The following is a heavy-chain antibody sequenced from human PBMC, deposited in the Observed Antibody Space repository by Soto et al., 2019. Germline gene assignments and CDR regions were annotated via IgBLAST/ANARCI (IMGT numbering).Heavy chain of an antibody. Sequence: PSETLSLTCTVSGGSVSSGSYYWGWIRQPPGKGLACIGYIYYSGSTNYNPSLKSRVTISVDTSKNQFSLKLTSVTAADTAVYYCAGVPRDSSGYWGWYFDYWGQGTLVTVSS. CDR1: GGSVSSGSYY. J-gene: IGHJ4*02. CDR3: AGVPRDSSGYWGWYFDY. V-gene: IGHV4-61*01. CDR2: IYYSGST. D-gene: IGHD3-22*01.